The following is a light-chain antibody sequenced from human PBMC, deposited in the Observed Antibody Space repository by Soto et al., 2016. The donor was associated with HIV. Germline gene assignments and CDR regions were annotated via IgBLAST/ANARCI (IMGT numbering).Light chain of an antibody. CDR2: PAS. V-gene: IGKV1-9*01. J-gene: IGKJ1*01. CDR1: QGISSY. CDR3: QQYYTYT. Sequence: DIQLTQSPSFLSASLGDRVTITCRASQGISSYLAWYQQKPGKAPNLLIYPASTLQSGVPSRFSGSGSGTEFTLTISSLQPEDFATYYCQQYYTYTFGLGTKVDIK.